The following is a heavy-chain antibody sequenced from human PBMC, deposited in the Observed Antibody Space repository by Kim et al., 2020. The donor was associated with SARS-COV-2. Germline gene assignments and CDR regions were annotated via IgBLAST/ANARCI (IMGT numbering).Heavy chain of an antibody. V-gene: IGHV3-72*01. Sequence: GGSLRLSCAASGFTFSDHYMDWVRQAPGEGLEWIGRIGNKVSSYITQYAASVKGRFTISRDDSQNSLYLQMNSLKTADTAIYYCTRSTGYWGQGTLVTVSS. CDR1: GFTFSDHY. CDR3: TRSTGY. CDR2: IGNKVSSYIT. J-gene: IGHJ4*02.